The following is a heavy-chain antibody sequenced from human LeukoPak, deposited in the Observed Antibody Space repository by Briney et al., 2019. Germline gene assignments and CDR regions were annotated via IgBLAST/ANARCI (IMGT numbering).Heavy chain of an antibody. CDR3: ARDLNVPIFDY. Sequence: GGSLRLSCAASGFTFSSYAMHWVRQAPGKGLEWVAVISYDGSNKYYADSVKGRFTISRDNSKNTLYLQMNSLRAEDTAVYYCARDLNVPIFDYWGQGTLVTVSS. V-gene: IGHV3-30-3*01. D-gene: IGHD3-10*02. CDR2: ISYDGSNK. J-gene: IGHJ4*02. CDR1: GFTFSSYA.